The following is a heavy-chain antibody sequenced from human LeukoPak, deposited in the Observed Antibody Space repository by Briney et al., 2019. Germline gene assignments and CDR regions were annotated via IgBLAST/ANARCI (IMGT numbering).Heavy chain of an antibody. CDR2: INHSGST. CDR1: GGSFSGYY. CDR3: ARGQTYYDLWSGYYRAGDYYYMDV. V-gene: IGHV4-34*01. J-gene: IGHJ6*03. Sequence: SETLSLTCAVYGGSFSGYYWSWIRQPPGKGLEWIGEINHSGSTNYNPSLKSRVTISVDTSKNQFSLKLSSVTAADTAVYYCARGQTYYDLWSGYYRAGDYYYMDVWGKGTTVTVSS. D-gene: IGHD3-3*01.